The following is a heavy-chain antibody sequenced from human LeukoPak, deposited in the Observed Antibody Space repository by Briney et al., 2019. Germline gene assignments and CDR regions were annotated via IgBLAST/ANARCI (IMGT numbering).Heavy chain of an antibody. J-gene: IGHJ4*02. Sequence: PSETLSLTCTVSGGSISSYYWSWIRQPPGKGLEWIGRIYGSGSANYNPSLKSRVTLSVDTSRNLFFLNLTSVTAADTAVYFCAREGDVAAASRGLSYWGQGTLVTVSS. CDR2: IYGSGSA. D-gene: IGHD6-13*01. CDR1: GGSISSYY. V-gene: IGHV4-4*07. CDR3: AREGDVAAASRGLSY.